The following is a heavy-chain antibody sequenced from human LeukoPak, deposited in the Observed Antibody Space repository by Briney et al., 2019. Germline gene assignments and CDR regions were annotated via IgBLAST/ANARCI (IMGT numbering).Heavy chain of an antibody. J-gene: IGHJ5*02. D-gene: IGHD2-2*02. CDR2: ISGSGGST. CDR1: GFTFSSYN. V-gene: IGHV3-23*01. Sequence: PGGSLRLSCAASGFTFSSYNMNWVRQAPGKGLEWVSAISGSGGSTYYADSVKGRFTISRDNSKNTLYLQMNSLRAEDTAVYYCAKGGRCSSTSCYTSNWFDPWGQGTLVTVSS. CDR3: AKGGRCSSTSCYTSNWFDP.